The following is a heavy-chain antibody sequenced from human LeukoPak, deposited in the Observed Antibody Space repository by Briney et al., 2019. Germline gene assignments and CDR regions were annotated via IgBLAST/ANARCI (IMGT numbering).Heavy chain of an antibody. V-gene: IGHV4-59*08. J-gene: IGHJ4*02. CDR3: ASYNRRDFDY. D-gene: IGHD3-10*01. Sequence: SETLSLTCTVSGGSISSYYWSWIRQPPGKGLEWIGYIYYSGSTNYNPSLKSRVTISVDTSKNQFSLKLSSVTAADTAVYYCASYNRRDFDYWGQGTLVTVSS. CDR2: IYYSGST. CDR1: GGSISSYY.